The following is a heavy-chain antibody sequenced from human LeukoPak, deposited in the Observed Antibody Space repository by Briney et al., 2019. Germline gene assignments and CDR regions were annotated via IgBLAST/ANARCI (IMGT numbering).Heavy chain of an antibody. CDR2: ISGGGAET. V-gene: IGHV3-23*01. CDR3: AKGGDYDILTAYYNS. CDR1: GFTFSSYS. Sequence: GGSLRLSCAASGFTFSSYSMNWVRQAPGKGLEWVSSISGGGAETYYADSVKGRFTISRDNSKDTLYLRMNSLTAEDTAVYYCAKGGDYDILTAYYNSWGQGTLVTVSS. D-gene: IGHD3-9*01. J-gene: IGHJ4*02.